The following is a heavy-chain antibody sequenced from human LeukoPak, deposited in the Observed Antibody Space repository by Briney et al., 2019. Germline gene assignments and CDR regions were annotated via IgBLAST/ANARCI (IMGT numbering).Heavy chain of an antibody. J-gene: IGHJ4*02. D-gene: IGHD6-6*01. Sequence: PGGSLRLSCTASGFSLSGYWMHWVRQVPGKGLVWLSRMNSDGRTTNYADSVKGRFIISRDNAKNTLYLQTNSLRAEDTAVYYCARDRRLVDYWGQGTLVTVSS. CDR1: GFSLSGYW. CDR2: MNSDGRTT. V-gene: IGHV3-74*01. CDR3: ARDRRLVDY.